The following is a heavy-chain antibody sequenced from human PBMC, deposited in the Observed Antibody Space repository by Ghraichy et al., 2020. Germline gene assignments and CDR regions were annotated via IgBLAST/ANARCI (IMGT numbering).Heavy chain of an antibody. J-gene: IGHJ4*02. CDR3: ARGGRVDY. CDR1: GFTFSSYE. V-gene: IGHV3-48*03. D-gene: IGHD5-24*01. Sequence: LTCVVSGFTFSSYEMNWVRQAPGKGLEWVSYISSSGGTINYAASVKGRFTISRDNAKNSLYLQMNSLRAEDTAVYYCARGGRVDYWGQGTLVTVSS. CDR2: ISSSGGTI.